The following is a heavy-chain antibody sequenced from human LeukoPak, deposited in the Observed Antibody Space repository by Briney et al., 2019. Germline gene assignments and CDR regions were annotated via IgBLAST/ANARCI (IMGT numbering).Heavy chain of an antibody. CDR2: IIPILGIA. V-gene: IGHV1-69*04. J-gene: IGHJ4*02. Sequence: GSSVKVSCKASGGTLSSCAISWVRQAPGQGLEWMGRIIPILGIANYAQKFQGRVTITADKSTSTAYMELSSLRSEDTAVYYCASHLSIAAAGNNWGQGTLVTVSS. CDR3: ASHLSIAAAGNN. D-gene: IGHD6-13*01. CDR1: GGTLSSCA.